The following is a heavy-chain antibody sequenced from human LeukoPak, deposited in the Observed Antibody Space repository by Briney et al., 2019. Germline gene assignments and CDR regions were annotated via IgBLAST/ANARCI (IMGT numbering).Heavy chain of an antibody. Sequence: SETLSLTCTVSGGSISSSSYYWGWIRQPPGKGLEWIGSIYYSGSTYYNPSLKSRVTISVDTSKNQFSLKLSSVTAADTAVYYCARPGVHCSGGSCYSRHYFDYWGQGTLVTVSS. D-gene: IGHD2-15*01. CDR3: ARPGVHCSGGSCYSRHYFDY. J-gene: IGHJ4*02. V-gene: IGHV4-39*01. CDR1: GGSISSSSYY. CDR2: IYYSGST.